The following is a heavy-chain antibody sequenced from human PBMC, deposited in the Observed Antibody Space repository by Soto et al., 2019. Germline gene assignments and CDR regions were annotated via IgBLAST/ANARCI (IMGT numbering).Heavy chain of an antibody. CDR2: IKSKTAGGTT. J-gene: IGHJ3*02. CDR1: GFTFSNAW. V-gene: IGHV3-15*07. D-gene: IGHD6-13*01. CDR3: TTPIAENNAFDI. Sequence: PGGSLRLSCAASGFTFSNAWMNWVRQAPGKGLEWVGRIKSKTAGGTTDYAAPVKGRFTISRDDSKNTLYLQMNSLKTEDTAVYYCTTPIAENNAFDIWGQGTMVTVSS.